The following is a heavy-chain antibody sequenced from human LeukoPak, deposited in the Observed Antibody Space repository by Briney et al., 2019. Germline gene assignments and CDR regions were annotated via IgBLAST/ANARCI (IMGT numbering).Heavy chain of an antibody. D-gene: IGHD4-17*01. V-gene: IGHV4-59*01. J-gene: IGHJ4*02. CDR1: GGSISSYY. Sequence: SETLSLTCTVSGGSISSYYWSWIRQPLGKGLEWIGYIYYSGSTNYNPSLKSRVTISVDTSKNQFSLKLSSVTAADTAVYYCARADYGDKGGKFYFDYWGQGTLVTVSS. CDR2: IYYSGST. CDR3: ARADYGDKGGKFYFDY.